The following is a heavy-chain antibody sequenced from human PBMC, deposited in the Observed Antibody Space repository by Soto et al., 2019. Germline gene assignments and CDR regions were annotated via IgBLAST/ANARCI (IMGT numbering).Heavy chain of an antibody. J-gene: IGHJ4*02. CDR3: ARFKGCGGGSCCSFFDY. CDR2: ISYDGSNI. Sequence: QVQLVESGGGVVQPGRSLRLSCAASGFTFSSYAMHWVRQAPGKGLEWVAVISYDGSNIYYADSVKGRFTISRDNSKNTLYLQMNSLRAEDTAVYYCARFKGCGGGSCCSFFDYWGQGTLVTVSS. V-gene: IGHV3-30-3*01. CDR1: GFTFSSYA. D-gene: IGHD2-15*01.